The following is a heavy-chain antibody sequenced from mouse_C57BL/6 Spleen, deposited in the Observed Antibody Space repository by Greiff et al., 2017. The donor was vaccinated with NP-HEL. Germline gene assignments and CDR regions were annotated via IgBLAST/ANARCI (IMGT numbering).Heavy chain of an antibody. V-gene: IGHV3-6*01. Sequence: DVQLQESGPGLVKPSQSLSLTCSVTGYSITSGYYWNWIRQFPGNKLEWMGYISYDGSNNYNPSLKNRISITRDTSKNQFFLKLNSVTTEDTATYYCARVRSSTVVVDYWGQGTTLTVSS. CDR2: ISYDGSN. CDR1: GYSITSGYY. CDR3: ARVRSSTVVVDY. D-gene: IGHD1-1*01. J-gene: IGHJ2*01.